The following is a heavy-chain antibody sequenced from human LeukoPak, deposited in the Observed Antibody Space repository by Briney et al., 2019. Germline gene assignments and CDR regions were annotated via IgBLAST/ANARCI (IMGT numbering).Heavy chain of an antibody. V-gene: IGHV3-30*18. CDR2: ISYDGTTK. Sequence: GGSLRLSCAASGFTFSNYGMHWVRQAAGKGLEWVAVISYDGTTKYYSDSVKGRFTISRDNSKNTLYLQMSSLRADDMAVYYCAKDQGDYSSGWSIFDYWGQGSLVTVSS. CDR1: GFTFSNYG. CDR3: AKDQGDYSSGWSIFDY. J-gene: IGHJ4*02. D-gene: IGHD6-19*01.